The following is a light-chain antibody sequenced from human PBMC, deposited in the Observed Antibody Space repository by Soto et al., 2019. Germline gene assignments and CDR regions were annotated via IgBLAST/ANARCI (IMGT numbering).Light chain of an antibody. CDR3: QQYNKWPLIT. V-gene: IGKV3-15*01. CDR2: DAS. Sequence: EMAMTQSPATLSVSPGERAILSCRASQNVHNNLAWYQQKPGQAPRLLIFDASTRAKGIPARFSGSGSGTEFTLTISGLQSEDFAIYYCQQYNKWPLITFGQGTRLEIK. CDR1: QNVHNN. J-gene: IGKJ5*01.